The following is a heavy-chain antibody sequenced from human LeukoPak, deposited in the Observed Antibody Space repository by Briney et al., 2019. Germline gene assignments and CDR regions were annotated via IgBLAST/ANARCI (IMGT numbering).Heavy chain of an antibody. J-gene: IGHJ4*02. CDR3: AGAWGWELLIGGGVDY. CDR1: GFTFSSYA. Sequence: GGSLRLSCAASGFTFSSYAMHWVRQAPGKGLEWVAVISYDGSNKYYADSVKGRFTISRDNSKNTLYLQMNSLRAEDTAVYYCAGAWGWELLIGGGVDYWGQGTLVTVSS. CDR2: ISYDGSNK. D-gene: IGHD1-26*01. V-gene: IGHV3-30-3*01.